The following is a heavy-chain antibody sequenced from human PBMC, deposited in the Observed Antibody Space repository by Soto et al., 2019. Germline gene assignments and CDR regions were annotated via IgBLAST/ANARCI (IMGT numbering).Heavy chain of an antibody. CDR2: ISYDGSNK. J-gene: IGHJ4*02. Sequence: GGSLRLSCAASGFTFSSYAMHWVRQAPGKGLEWVAVISYDGSNKYYADSVKGRFTISRDNSKNTLYLQMNSLRAEDTAVYYCARDPSIAARPRYFDYWGQGTLVTVSS. CDR1: GFTFSSYA. D-gene: IGHD6-6*01. V-gene: IGHV3-30-3*01. CDR3: ARDPSIAARPRYFDY.